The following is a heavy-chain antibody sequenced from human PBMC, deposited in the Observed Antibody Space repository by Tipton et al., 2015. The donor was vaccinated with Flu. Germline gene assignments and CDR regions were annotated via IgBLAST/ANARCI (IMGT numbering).Heavy chain of an antibody. D-gene: IGHD6-13*01. Sequence: SLRLSCQASGFTFSSYGMHWVRQVTGKGLEWVSGIGSSGDTYYAGSLKGRFTIPRENAKNSLYLQVRSLRAGDTAVYYCARGPLPDSNWYNGMDVWGQGTSVTVFS. CDR3: ARGPLPDSNWYNGMDV. J-gene: IGHJ6*02. CDR1: GFTFSSYG. CDR2: IGSSGDT. V-gene: IGHV3-13*01.